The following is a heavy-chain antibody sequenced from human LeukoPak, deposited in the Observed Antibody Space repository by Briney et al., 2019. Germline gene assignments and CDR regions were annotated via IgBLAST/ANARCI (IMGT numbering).Heavy chain of an antibody. V-gene: IGHV3-23*01. CDR1: GFTFSSYA. Sequence: ETGGSLRLSCAASGFTFSSYAMSWVRQAPGKGLEWVSAISGSGGSTYYADSVKGRFTISRDNPKNTLYLQMNSLRAEDTAVYYCAKVGIQLFSDYWGQGTLVTVSS. CDR2: ISGSGGST. CDR3: AKVGIQLFSDY. D-gene: IGHD5-18*01. J-gene: IGHJ4*02.